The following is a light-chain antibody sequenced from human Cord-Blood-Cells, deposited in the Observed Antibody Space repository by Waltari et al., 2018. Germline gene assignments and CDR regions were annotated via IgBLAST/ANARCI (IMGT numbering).Light chain of an antibody. Sequence: DIAMTQSPLSLPVTPGEPASISCRSSQSLLHSNGYNYLDWYLQKPGQSPQLLIYLGSNRASGVPDRFSGSGSGKDFTLKISRVEAEDVGVYYCMQALQTPWTFGQGTKVEIK. V-gene: IGKV2-28*01. CDR3: MQALQTPWT. CDR1: QSLLHSNGYNY. J-gene: IGKJ1*01. CDR2: LGS.